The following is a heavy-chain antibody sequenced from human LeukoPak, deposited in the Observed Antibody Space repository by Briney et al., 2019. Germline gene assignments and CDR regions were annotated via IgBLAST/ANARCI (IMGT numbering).Heavy chain of an antibody. CDR3: ARGLRYTSDLYYFDY. Sequence: GESLRLSCAASGFTVSSNYMSWVRQAPGKGLEWVSVIYSGGGTNYADSVKGRFTISRDSSKNTLYLQMNSLRAEDTAVYYCARGLRYTSDLYYFDYCGQGTLVSVST. CDR2: IYSGGGT. CDR1: GFTVSSNY. J-gene: IGHJ4*02. V-gene: IGHV3-53*01. D-gene: IGHD6-19*01.